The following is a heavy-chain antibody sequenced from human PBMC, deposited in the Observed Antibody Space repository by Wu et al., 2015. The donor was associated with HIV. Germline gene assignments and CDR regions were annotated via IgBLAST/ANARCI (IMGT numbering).Heavy chain of an antibody. V-gene: IGHV1-2*02. CDR3: AREGGTTGPNFNYYNYMDV. CDR2: INQNSGGA. Sequence: QVQLVQSGAEVKKPGASVKVSCKASGYSFSDYHVHWVRQAPGQGLEWMGWINQNSGGATYAQKFQGRIAMTRDTSISTVFLELSSLTSDDTAVYYCAREGGTTGPNFNYYNYMDVWGTGTTVTVSS. J-gene: IGHJ6*03. CDR1: GYSFSDYH. D-gene: IGHD1-1*01.